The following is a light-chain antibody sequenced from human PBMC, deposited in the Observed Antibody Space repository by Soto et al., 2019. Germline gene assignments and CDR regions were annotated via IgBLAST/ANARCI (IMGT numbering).Light chain of an antibody. V-gene: IGKV1-5*01. CDR3: QQYNSYWT. CDR2: DAS. Sequence: DIQMTQFPSSLSASVGDRVTITCRASQSISIWLAWYQQKPGKAPKLLIYDASSLESGVPSRFSGSGSGTEFTLTISSLQPDDLATYYCQQYNSYWTFGQGTKVDIK. CDR1: QSISIW. J-gene: IGKJ1*01.